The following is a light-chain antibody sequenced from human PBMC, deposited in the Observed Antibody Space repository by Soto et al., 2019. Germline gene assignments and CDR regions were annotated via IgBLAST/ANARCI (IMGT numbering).Light chain of an antibody. V-gene: IGLV1-40*01. J-gene: IGLJ2*01. CDR2: GNS. CDR1: SSNIGAGYD. Sequence: QAVVTQPPSVSGAPGQRVTISCTGSSSNIGAGYDVHWYQQLPGTPPKLLIYGNSNRPSGVPDRISGSKSGTSASLAITGLQAEDEADDYCQSYASSLSGYVVFGGGTKLTVL. CDR3: QSYASSLSGYVV.